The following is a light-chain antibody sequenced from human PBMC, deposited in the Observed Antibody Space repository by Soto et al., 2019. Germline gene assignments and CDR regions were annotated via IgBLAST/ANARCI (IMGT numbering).Light chain of an antibody. CDR3: QQYDDLPLT. J-gene: IGKJ3*01. V-gene: IGKV1-33*01. CDR1: QDISNY. CDR2: DAS. Sequence: DIQMTQSPSSLSASVGDRVTITCQASQDISNYLNWYQQKPGKAPKLLIYDASNLETGVPSRFSGRGSGTDFTFTISSLQPEDIATYYCQQYDDLPLTFDPGTKVDIK.